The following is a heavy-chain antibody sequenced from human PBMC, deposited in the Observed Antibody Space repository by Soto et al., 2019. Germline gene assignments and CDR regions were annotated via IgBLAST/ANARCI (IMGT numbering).Heavy chain of an antibody. J-gene: IGHJ4*02. D-gene: IGHD3-3*01. CDR3: ARIRLGSNDLKYFDY. V-gene: IGHV3-72*01. Sequence: EVQLVESGGGLVQPGGSLRLSCAASGFTFSDHYVDWVRQAPGKGLEWVARIRNKANSYSTEYAASAKGRFTISRDDSKNLGYLQMSSLKTEYTAVYYCARIRLGSNDLKYFDYWGQGTLVTVSS. CDR2: IRNKANSYST. CDR1: GFTFSDHY.